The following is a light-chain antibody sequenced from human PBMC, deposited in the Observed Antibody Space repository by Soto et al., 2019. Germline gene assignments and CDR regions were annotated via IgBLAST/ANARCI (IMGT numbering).Light chain of an antibody. J-gene: IGKJ1*01. CDR3: QQYGSSSTWT. Sequence: EIVLTQSPGTLSLSPGERATLSCRASQSVSSSYLAWYQQKPGQAPRLLIYGASSRATGIPDRFSGSGSGTDFTLIISRLEPEDFAVYYCQQYGSSSTWTFGQGTKVEIK. V-gene: IGKV3-20*01. CDR1: QSVSSSY. CDR2: GAS.